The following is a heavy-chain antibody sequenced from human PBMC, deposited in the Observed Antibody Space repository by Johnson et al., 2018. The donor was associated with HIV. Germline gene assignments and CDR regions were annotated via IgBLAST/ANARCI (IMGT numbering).Heavy chain of an antibody. CDR3: ASSWGNAFDI. J-gene: IGHJ3*02. V-gene: IGHV3-30-3*01. D-gene: IGHD7-27*01. CDR2: ISYDGSNK. CDR1: GFIFSDHY. Sequence: QVQLVESGGGVVQPGGSLRLSCAASGFIFSDHYMDWVRQAPGKGLEWVAVISYDGSNKYYADSVKGRFTISRDNSKNTLYLQMNSRRAEDTAVYYCASSWGNAFDIWGQGTMVTVSS.